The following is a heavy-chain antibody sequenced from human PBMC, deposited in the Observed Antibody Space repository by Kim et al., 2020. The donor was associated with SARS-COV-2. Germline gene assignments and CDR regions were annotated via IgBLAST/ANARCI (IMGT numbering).Heavy chain of an antibody. J-gene: IGHJ4*02. D-gene: IGHD4-17*01. CDR2: IYPGDSDS. CDR3: ARQVRAGDFDF. V-gene: IGHV5-51*01. CDR1: GYNFDTYW. Sequence: GESLKISCKGSGYNFDTYWIGWVRQMPGKGLEWMAIIYPGDSDSRTSPSFQGQVTISADKSISTTYLQWSSLKASDTAMYYCARQVRAGDFDFWGQGTLV.